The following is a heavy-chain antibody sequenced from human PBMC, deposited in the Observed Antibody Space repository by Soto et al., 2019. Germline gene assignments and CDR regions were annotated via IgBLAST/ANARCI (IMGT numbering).Heavy chain of an antibody. J-gene: IGHJ3*02. CDR2: ISAYNGNT. CDR1: GYTFTSYG. D-gene: IGHD5-12*01. V-gene: IGHV1-18*01. CDR3: ARDSPGRDGYNATEDAFDI. Sequence: QVQLVQSGAEVKKPGASVKVSCKASGYTFTSYGISWVRQAPGQGLEWMGWISAYNGNTNYAQKLQDRVTMTTDTSTSTAYMELRSLRSDDTAVYYCARDSPGRDGYNATEDAFDIWGQGTMVTVSS.